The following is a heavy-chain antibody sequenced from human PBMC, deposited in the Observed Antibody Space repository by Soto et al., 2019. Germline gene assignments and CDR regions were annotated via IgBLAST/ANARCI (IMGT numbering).Heavy chain of an antibody. D-gene: IGHD3-10*01. J-gene: IGHJ4*02. Sequence: SETLSLTCRLSGGSFSPNYWGWIRQPPGKGLEWIGVFYNGGTTNYSPSLKSRVTISVDTSKNQFSLKLNSVTAADTAVYYCARDGSERPATYWGQGILVTVSS. CDR1: GGSFSPNY. CDR3: ARDGSERPATY. CDR2: FYNGGTT. V-gene: IGHV4-59*01.